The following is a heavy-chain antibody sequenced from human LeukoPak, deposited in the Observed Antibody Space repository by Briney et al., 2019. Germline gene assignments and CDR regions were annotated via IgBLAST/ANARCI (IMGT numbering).Heavy chain of an antibody. D-gene: IGHD6-19*01. V-gene: IGHV1-69*13. CDR3: ARPLRRSSGWYGLPLDFDY. CDR1: SGTFSSYA. CDR2: IVPIFGTA. J-gene: IGHJ4*02. Sequence: ASVKVSCKASSGTFSSYAISWVRQAPGQGLEWVVGIVPIFGTANYAQKFQGRVTITADESTSTAYMELSSLRSEDTAVYYCARPLRRSSGWYGLPLDFDYWGQGTLVTVSS.